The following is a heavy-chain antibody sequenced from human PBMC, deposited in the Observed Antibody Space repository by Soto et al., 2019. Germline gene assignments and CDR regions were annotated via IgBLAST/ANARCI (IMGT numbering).Heavy chain of an antibody. D-gene: IGHD3-3*01. J-gene: IGHJ6*02. CDR1: GGSISSYY. CDR2: IYYSGST. CDR3: ARGGITIFGVAADYGMDV. Sequence: SETLSLTCTFSGGSISSYYWSWIRQPPGKGLEWIGYIYYSGSTNYNPSLKSRVTISVDTSKNQFSLKLSSVTAADTAVYYCARGGITIFGVAADYGMDVWGQGTTVTVSS. V-gene: IGHV4-59*01.